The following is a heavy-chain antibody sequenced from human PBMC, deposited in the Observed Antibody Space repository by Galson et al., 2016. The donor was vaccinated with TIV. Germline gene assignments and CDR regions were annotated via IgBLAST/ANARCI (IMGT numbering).Heavy chain of an antibody. V-gene: IGHV3-30-3*01. Sequence: SLRLSCAASGFTFSSYTFHWVRQTPGKGLEWVAIISHDGNNKDVADTVQGRFTISRDSSKNTVYLQMNNLRPEDTALYFCTRDGRENRQYVDYFDYWGQGTLVTVSA. D-gene: IGHD1/OR15-1a*01. J-gene: IGHJ4*02. CDR2: ISHDGNNK. CDR3: TRDGRENRQYVDYFDY. CDR1: GFTFSSYT.